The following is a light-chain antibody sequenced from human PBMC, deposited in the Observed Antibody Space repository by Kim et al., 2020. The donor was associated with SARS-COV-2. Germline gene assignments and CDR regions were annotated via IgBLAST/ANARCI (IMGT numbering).Light chain of an antibody. CDR3: QQYDSFPLT. J-gene: IGKJ4*01. CDR2: KAS. V-gene: IGKV1-5*03. CDR1: ESISKS. Sequence: AYVGDRVTITCRASESISKSLAWYQLRPRKAPNLLIYKASSLESGVPSRFSGSGSGTEFTLTISRLQPDDSATYYCQQYDSFPLTFGGRTKMGIK.